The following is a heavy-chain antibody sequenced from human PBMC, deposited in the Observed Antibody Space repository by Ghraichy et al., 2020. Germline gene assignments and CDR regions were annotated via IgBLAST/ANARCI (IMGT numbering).Heavy chain of an antibody. CDR2: TSYDGSNK. J-gene: IGHJ6*02. CDR3: AKERDTSGYYSFRGDYYGMDV. Sequence: GGSLRLSCAGSGFTFSRYGMHWVRQAPDRGLEWVAVTSYDGSNKFYGGSVQGRFTISRDNSKNTLFLQMNSLRSEDTAVYYCAKERDTSGYYSFRGDYYGMDVWGQGTTVTVSS. D-gene: IGHD3-22*01. CDR1: GFTFSRYG. V-gene: IGHV3-30*18.